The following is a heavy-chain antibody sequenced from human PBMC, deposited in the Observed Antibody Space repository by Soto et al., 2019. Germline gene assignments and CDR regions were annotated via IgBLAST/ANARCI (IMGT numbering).Heavy chain of an antibody. J-gene: IGHJ6*02. CDR1: EGTFRTAA. Sequence: QVHLEQSGAEVKKPGSAVKVSCKASEGTFRTAAVSWVRQAPGQGLEWLGGIMPVFRTPDYAQKFQGRVTITADESTSTAYMELSGLRSDHTAVYYCARDNDRPQLGGNYYYILDVWGQGTTITVSS. V-gene: IGHV1-69*12. CDR2: IMPVFRTP. CDR3: ARDNDRPQLGGNYYYILDV. D-gene: IGHD2-8*01.